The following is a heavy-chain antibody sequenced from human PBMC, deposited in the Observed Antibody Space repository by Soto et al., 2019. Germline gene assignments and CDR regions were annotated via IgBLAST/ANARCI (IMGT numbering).Heavy chain of an antibody. J-gene: IGHJ3*02. CDR3: SRHGILNGDGFDI. D-gene: IGHD3-9*01. CDR1: GGSISTNAYS. V-gene: IGHV4-39*01. Sequence: PSETLSLTCTVSGGSISTNAYSWGWIRQPPGKGKEWIGSIYHSGSTFYNQSLKSRVTMSLVTSKNQFSLKLSSVTAADSAVYSCSRHGILNGDGFDIWGRGTMVNV. CDR2: IYHSGST.